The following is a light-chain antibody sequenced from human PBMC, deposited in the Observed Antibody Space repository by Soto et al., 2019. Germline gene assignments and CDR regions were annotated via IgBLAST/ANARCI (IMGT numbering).Light chain of an antibody. J-gene: IGLJ1*01. Sequence: QSVLTQPASVSGSPGQSMTISYTGTSGDVGGYNYVSWYQQHPGKAPKLMIYEVSNRPSGVSNRFSGSKSGNTASLTISGPQAEDEADYYCSSYTSSSTYVFGTGTKVTVL. CDR3: SSYTSSSTYV. CDR1: SGDVGGYNY. V-gene: IGLV2-14*01. CDR2: EVS.